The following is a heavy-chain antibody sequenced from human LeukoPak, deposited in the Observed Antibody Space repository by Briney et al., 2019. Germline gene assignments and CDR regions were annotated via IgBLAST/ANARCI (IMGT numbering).Heavy chain of an antibody. J-gene: IGHJ4*02. V-gene: IGHV3-30*04. CDR3: AGAGYCSSTSCSYYFDY. D-gene: IGHD2-2*01. CDR1: GFTFSSYA. CDR2: ISYDGSNK. Sequence: GGSLRLSCAASGFTFSSYAMHWVRQAPGKGLEWVAVISYDGSNKYYADSVKGRFTISRDNSKNTLYLQMNSLRAEDTAVYYCAGAGYCSSTSCSYYFDYWGQGTLVTVSS.